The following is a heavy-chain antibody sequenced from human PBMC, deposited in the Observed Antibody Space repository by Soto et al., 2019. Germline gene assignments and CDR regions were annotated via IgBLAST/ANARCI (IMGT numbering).Heavy chain of an antibody. CDR2: INAGNGNT. CDR1: GYTFTSYA. V-gene: IGHV1-3*01. D-gene: IGHD3-3*01. CDR3: ARDTLSYDFWRGYYQTYPSYAMDV. Sequence: ASVKVSCKASGYTFTSYAMHWVRQAPGQRLEWMGWINAGNGNTKYSQKFQGRVTITRDTSASTAYMELSSLRSEDTAVYYCARDTLSYDFWRGYYQTYPSYAMDVWGQGPTVTLAS. J-gene: IGHJ6*02.